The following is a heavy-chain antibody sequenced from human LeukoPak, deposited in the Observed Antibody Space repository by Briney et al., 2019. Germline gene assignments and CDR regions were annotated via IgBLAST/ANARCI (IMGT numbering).Heavy chain of an antibody. CDR2: IYYGGST. J-gene: IGHJ5*02. CDR3: ARDTDRRSSPGSWFDP. V-gene: IGHV4-39*07. D-gene: IGHD2-15*01. Sequence: PSETLSLTCTVSGGSISSSSYYWGWIRQPPGKGLEWIGSIYYGGSTYYNPSLKSRVTISVDTSKNQFSLKLSSVTAADTAVYYCARDTDRRSSPGSWFDPWGQGTLVTVSS. CDR1: GGSISSSSYY.